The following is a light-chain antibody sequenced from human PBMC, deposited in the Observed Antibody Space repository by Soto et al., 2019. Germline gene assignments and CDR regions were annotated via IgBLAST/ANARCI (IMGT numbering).Light chain of an antibody. Sequence: EIVMTQSPATLSVSPGERATLSCSASHSVSSNLAWYQQKPGQAPRLLIYGASTRATGIPARFSGSGSGTDFTLTIISLEPEDVSVYYRRQRYNWPITFGQGTRLEIK. J-gene: IGKJ5*01. CDR1: HSVSSN. CDR3: RQRYNWPIT. V-gene: IGKV3-15*01. CDR2: GAS.